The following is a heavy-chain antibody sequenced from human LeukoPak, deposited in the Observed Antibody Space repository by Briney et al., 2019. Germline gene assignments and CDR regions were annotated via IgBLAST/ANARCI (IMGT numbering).Heavy chain of an antibody. J-gene: IGHJ6*02. D-gene: IGHD2-8*01. CDR2: ISSSSSYI. V-gene: IGHV3-21*01. Sequence: GGSLRLSCAASGFTFSSYSMNRVRQAPGKGLEWVSSISSSSSYIYYADSVKGRFTISRDNAKNSLYLQMNSLRAEDTAVYYCARMLYSNTPGMDVWGQGTTVTVSS. CDR3: ARMLYSNTPGMDV. CDR1: GFTFSSYS.